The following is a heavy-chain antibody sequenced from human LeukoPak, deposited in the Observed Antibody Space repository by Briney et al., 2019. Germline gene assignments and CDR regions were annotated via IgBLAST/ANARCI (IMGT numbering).Heavy chain of an antibody. CDR2: INSGSTI. Sequence: GGSLRLSCAASGFIFSDFYMTWIRQAPGKGLEWVSCINSGSTIYYADSVKGRFTISRDNAKNSMDLQMSSLRAEDTALYYCAKDIGTGGTGWYFDLWGRGTLVTVSS. J-gene: IGHJ2*01. D-gene: IGHD6-13*01. CDR1: GFIFSDFY. V-gene: IGHV3-11*01. CDR3: AKDIGTGGTGWYFDL.